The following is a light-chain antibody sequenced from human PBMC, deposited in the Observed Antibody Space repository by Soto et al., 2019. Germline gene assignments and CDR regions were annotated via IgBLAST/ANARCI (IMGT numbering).Light chain of an antibody. Sequence: EIVMTQSPATLSLSPGERATLSCRASQRITTVAWYQQKPGQAPRLLIYGASSRATGIPDRFSGTGSETDFTLTISRLEPEDFAVYYCQQYDNSPITFGQGTRLEN. V-gene: IGKV3-20*01. J-gene: IGKJ5*01. CDR3: QQYDNSPIT. CDR1: QRITT. CDR2: GAS.